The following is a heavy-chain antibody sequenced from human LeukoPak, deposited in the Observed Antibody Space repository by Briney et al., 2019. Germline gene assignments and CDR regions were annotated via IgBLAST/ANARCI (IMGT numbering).Heavy chain of an antibody. Sequence: GRSLRLSCAASGFTFSGYGMHWVRQAPGKGLEWVAVIWYDGSNKYYADSVKGRFTISRDNSKNTLYLQMNSLRAEDTAVYYCARGLDYDFWSGYYPAYYYYGMDVWGQGTTVTVSS. J-gene: IGHJ6*02. CDR1: GFTFSGYG. CDR2: IWYDGSNK. V-gene: IGHV3-33*01. CDR3: ARGLDYDFWSGYYPAYYYYGMDV. D-gene: IGHD3-3*01.